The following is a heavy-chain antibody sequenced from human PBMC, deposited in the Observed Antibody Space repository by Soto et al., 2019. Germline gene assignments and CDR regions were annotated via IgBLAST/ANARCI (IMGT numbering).Heavy chain of an antibody. V-gene: IGHV4-4*02. J-gene: IGHJ3*02. CDR3: ARGGADYYDSSGYRDAFDI. CDR1: GGSISSSNW. Sequence: PSETLSLTCAVSGGSISSSNWWNWVRQPPGKGREWIGEIYHSGSTNYNPSLKSRVTISVDKSKTQFSLKLGSVTAADTAVYYCARGGADYYDSSGYRDAFDIWGQGTMVTVSS. CDR2: IYHSGST. D-gene: IGHD3-22*01.